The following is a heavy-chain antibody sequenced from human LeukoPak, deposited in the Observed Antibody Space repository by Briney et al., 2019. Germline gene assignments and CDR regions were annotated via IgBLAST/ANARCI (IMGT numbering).Heavy chain of an antibody. CDR2: ISGSGRST. CDR3: AKDQGIQLWLKYFQH. J-gene: IGHJ1*01. Sequence: GGSLRLSCAASGFTFSNYAMSWVRQAPGKGLEWVSTISGSGRSTYYADSVKGRFTISRDDSKHTLYLQVCSLRAEDTAVYYCAKDQGIQLWLKYFQHWGQGTLVTVSS. D-gene: IGHD5-18*01. CDR1: GFTFSNYA. V-gene: IGHV3-23*01.